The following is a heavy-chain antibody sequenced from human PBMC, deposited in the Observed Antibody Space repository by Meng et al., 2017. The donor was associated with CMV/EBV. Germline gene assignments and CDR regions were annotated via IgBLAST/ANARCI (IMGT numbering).Heavy chain of an antibody. J-gene: IGHJ6*02. CDR1: GGTFSSYA. CDR3: AMSITIFGVVTHYYYYYGMDV. D-gene: IGHD3-3*01. Sequence: SVKVSCKASGGTFSSYAISWVRQAPGQGLEWMGGIIPILVIANYAQKFQGRVTITADKSTSTAYMELSSLRSEDTAVYYCAMSITIFGVVTHYYYYYGMDVWGQGTTVTVSS. CDR2: IIPILVIA. V-gene: IGHV1-69*10.